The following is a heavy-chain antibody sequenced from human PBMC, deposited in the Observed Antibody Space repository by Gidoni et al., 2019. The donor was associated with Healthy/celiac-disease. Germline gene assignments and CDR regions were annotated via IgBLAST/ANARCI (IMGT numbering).Heavy chain of an antibody. CDR3: ARDRRGVLRYFDWPQFDY. CDR2: INPNSGGT. D-gene: IGHD3-9*01. V-gene: IGHV1-2*02. J-gene: IGHJ4*02. Sequence: INPNSGGTNYAQKFQGRVTMTRDTSISTAYMELSRLRSDDTAVYYCARDRRGVLRYFDWPQFDYWGQGTLVTVSS.